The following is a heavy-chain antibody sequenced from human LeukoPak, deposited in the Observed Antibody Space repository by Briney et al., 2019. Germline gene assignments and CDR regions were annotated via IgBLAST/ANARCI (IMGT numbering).Heavy chain of an antibody. J-gene: IGHJ4*02. D-gene: IGHD3-22*01. CDR2: INHSGST. Sequence: SETLSLTCAVYGGSFGGYYWSWIRQPPGKGLEWIGEINHSGSTNYNPSLKSRVTISVDTSKNQFSLKLGSVTAAGTAVYYCARYTANTAGYSFDFWGQGALVTVSS. CDR3: ARYTANTAGYSFDF. V-gene: IGHV4-34*01. CDR1: GGSFGGYY.